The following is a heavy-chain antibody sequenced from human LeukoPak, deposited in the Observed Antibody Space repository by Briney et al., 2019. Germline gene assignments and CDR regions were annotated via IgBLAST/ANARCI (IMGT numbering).Heavy chain of an antibody. Sequence: ASVKVSCKASGYTFTSYDINWVRQATGQGLEWMGWMNPNSGNTGYAQKFQGRVTMTRNTSISTAYMELSSLRSEDTAVYYCATDRGLLWFGELLVWGQGTLVTVSS. J-gene: IGHJ4*02. CDR1: GYTFTSYD. CDR2: MNPNSGNT. CDR3: ATDRGLLWFGELLV. V-gene: IGHV1-8*01. D-gene: IGHD3-10*01.